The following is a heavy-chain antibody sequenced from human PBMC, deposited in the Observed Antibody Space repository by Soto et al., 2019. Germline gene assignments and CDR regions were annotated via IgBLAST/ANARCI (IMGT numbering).Heavy chain of an antibody. Sequence: ASVKVSCKASGYTFSSYYMHWVRQAPGQGLEWVGLINPGTGATTYAQKFQGRATMTSDTSTSTVYMELRSLTSEDTAVYYCARDHIAAADTYALDVWGQGTMVTVSS. CDR2: INPGTGAT. D-gene: IGHD6-25*01. V-gene: IGHV1-46*01. J-gene: IGHJ3*01. CDR3: ARDHIAAADTYALDV. CDR1: GYTFSSYY.